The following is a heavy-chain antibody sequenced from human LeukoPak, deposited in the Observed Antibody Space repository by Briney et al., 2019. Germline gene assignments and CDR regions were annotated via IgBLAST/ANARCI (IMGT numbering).Heavy chain of an antibody. Sequence: SSVKVSCKASGYTFTGYYMHWVRQAPGQGREWMGCVNPNSGGTNSAQKLQGRVTMTRDTSISKAYMELSRLRSDDTAMYYCARAPTNYDFWSGYAYYYGMDVWGQGTTVTVSS. CDR2: VNPNSGGT. CDR1: GYTFTGYY. CDR3: ARAPTNYDFWSGYAYYYGMDV. D-gene: IGHD3-3*01. V-gene: IGHV1-2*02. J-gene: IGHJ6*02.